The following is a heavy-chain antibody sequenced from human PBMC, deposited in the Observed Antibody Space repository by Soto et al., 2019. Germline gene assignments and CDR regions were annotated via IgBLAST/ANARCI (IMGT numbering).Heavy chain of an antibody. CDR3: AKGTAKYPPDHSHY. D-gene: IGHD5-18*01. Sequence: GGSLRLSCAGYGFSFSRYSMHWVRQAPGKGLEWVSVISGSGGSTYYADSVKGRFTISRDKSKNTLYLQMNSLRGEDTAVYYCAKGTAKYPPDHSHYRGQGTLVTLSS. J-gene: IGHJ4*02. CDR1: GFSFSRYS. CDR2: ISGSGGST. V-gene: IGHV3-23*01.